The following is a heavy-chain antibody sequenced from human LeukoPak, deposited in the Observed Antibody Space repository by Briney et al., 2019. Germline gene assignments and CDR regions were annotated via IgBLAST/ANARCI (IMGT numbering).Heavy chain of an antibody. CDR1: GFTFSSHG. J-gene: IGHJ4*02. CDR3: ARGDSGSYLVP. Sequence: PGGSLRLSCAASGFTFSSHGMSWVRQAPGKGLEWVSAMSGSGITTYYADSVKGRFTISRDNAKNSLYLQMNSLRAEDTAVYYCARGDSGSYLVPWCQGTLVTVSS. D-gene: IGHD1-26*01. CDR2: MSGSGITT. V-gene: IGHV3-23*01.